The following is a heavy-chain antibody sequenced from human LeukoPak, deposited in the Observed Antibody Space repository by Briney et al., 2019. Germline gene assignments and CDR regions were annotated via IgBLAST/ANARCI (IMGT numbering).Heavy chain of an antibody. CDR3: ARSLLWFGELPVGTDFDY. V-gene: IGHV3-30*03. CDR2: ISYDGSNK. D-gene: IGHD3-10*01. CDR1: GFTFSSYG. J-gene: IGHJ4*02. Sequence: GGSLRLSCAASGFTFSSYGMHWVRQAPGKGLEWVAVISYDGSNKYYADSVKGRFTISRDNSKNTLYLQMNSLRAEDTAVYYCARSLLWFGELPVGTDFDYWGQGTLVTVSS.